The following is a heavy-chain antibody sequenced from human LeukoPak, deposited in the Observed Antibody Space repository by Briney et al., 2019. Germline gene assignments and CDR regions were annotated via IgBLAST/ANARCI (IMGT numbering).Heavy chain of an antibody. CDR3: ARESHYYDSSGYSLD. Sequence: PGGSLRLSCAASGFTFSSYSMNWVRQAPGKGLEWVSYISSSSSTIYYADSVKGRFTISRDNARNSLYLQMNSLRAEDTAVYYCARESHYYDSSGYSLDWGQGTLGHRLL. D-gene: IGHD3-22*01. V-gene: IGHV3-48*01. CDR1: GFTFSSYS. CDR2: ISSSSSTI. J-gene: IGHJ4*02.